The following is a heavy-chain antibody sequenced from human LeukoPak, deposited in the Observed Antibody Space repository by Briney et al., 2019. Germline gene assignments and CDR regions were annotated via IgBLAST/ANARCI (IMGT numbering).Heavy chain of an antibody. CDR2: IYTSGST. V-gene: IGHV4-4*07. CDR1: GGSISSYY. CDR3: ARDLGSSGWYDFDY. D-gene: IGHD6-19*01. J-gene: IGHJ4*02. Sequence: SETLSLTCTVSGGSISSYYWSWIRQPPGKGLEWIGRIYTSGSTNYNPSLKSRVTMSVDTSKNQFSLKLSSVTAADTAVYYCARDLGSSGWYDFDYWGQGTLVTVSS.